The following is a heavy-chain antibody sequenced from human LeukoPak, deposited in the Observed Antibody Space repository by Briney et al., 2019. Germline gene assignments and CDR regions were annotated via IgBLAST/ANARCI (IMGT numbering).Heavy chain of an antibody. CDR3: ARRDDYGDSDTSMTTDY. J-gene: IGHJ4*02. V-gene: IGHV1-18*01. D-gene: IGHD4-17*01. CDR2: ISAYNGNT. Sequence: GASVKVSCKASGYTFTSYGISWVRQAPGQGLEWMGWISAYNGNTNYAQKLQGRVTMTTDTSTSTAYMELRSLRSDDTAVYYCARRDDYGDSDTSMTTDYWGQGTLVTVSS. CDR1: GYTFTSYG.